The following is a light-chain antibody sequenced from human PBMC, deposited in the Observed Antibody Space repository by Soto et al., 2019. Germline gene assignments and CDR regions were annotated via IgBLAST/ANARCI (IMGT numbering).Light chain of an antibody. V-gene: IGKV3-20*01. CDR3: QQYGSSPLT. J-gene: IGKJ4*01. Sequence: EIVLTQAPGTLSLSPGERATLSCRASQSVSSSYLAWYQQRPGQAPRLLIYGASSRATGIPDRFSGSGSGTDFSLTISGLEPEDSAVHYCQQYGSSPLTFGGGTKVEI. CDR2: GAS. CDR1: QSVSSSY.